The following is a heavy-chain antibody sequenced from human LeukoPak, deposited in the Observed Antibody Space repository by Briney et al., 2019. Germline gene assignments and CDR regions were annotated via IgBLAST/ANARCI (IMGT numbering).Heavy chain of an antibody. Sequence: PSETLSLTCVVSGGSISSGNWWSWVRQPPGMGLEWIGEIFHNGSSNYNPSLKSRVTMSLDKSNNQFSLKLSSVTAADTAVYYCARDPRWAPDLWGRGTLVTVSS. CDR2: IFHNGSS. CDR1: GGSISSGNW. V-gene: IGHV4-4*02. CDR3: ARDPRWAPDL. J-gene: IGHJ2*01. D-gene: IGHD4-23*01.